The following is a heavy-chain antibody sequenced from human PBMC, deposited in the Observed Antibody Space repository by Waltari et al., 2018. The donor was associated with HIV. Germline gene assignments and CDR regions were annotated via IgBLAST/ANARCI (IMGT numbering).Heavy chain of an antibody. D-gene: IGHD1-1*01. Sequence: QVQLVQSGGEVKKPGASVKVSCKASGYTFGNYGISWVRQAPGQGLEWMGWMTEYNGNTDYAQNFQGRVTMTTDTSTSTAYMELRSLRSDDTAMYYCARGRRLRDALEIWGQGTMVTVSS. CDR1: GYTFGNYG. J-gene: IGHJ3*01. V-gene: IGHV1-18*01. CDR3: ARGRRLRDALEI. CDR2: MTEYNGNT.